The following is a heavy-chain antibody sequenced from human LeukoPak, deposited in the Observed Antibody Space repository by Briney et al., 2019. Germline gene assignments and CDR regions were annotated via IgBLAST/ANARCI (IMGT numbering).Heavy chain of an antibody. CDR3: ARETMVRFDP. V-gene: IGHV4-34*01. CDR2: IYYSGST. D-gene: IGHD3-10*01. CDR1: GGSFSGYY. J-gene: IGHJ5*02. Sequence: PSETLSLTCAVYGGSFSGYYWSWIRQPPGKGLEWIGSIYYSGSTYYNPSLKSRVTISVDTSKNQFSLKLSSVTAADTAVYYCARETMVRFDPWGQGTLVTVSS.